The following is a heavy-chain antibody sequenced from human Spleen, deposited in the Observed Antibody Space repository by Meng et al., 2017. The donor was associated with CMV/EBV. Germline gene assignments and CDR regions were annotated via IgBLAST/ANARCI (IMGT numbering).Heavy chain of an antibody. V-gene: IGHV3-53*01. CDR2: IYSSGNT. CDR3: ARGRSTAYPNTFEY. CDR1: GFTVSSSY. D-gene: IGHD2/OR15-2a*01. Sequence: GESLKISCAASGFTVSSSYVTWVRQAPGKGLEWVSIIYSSGNTYYADSLRGRFTISRDNSKNMVYLQMNSLRVDDTAAYYCARGRSTAYPNTFEYWGQGTLVTVSS. J-gene: IGHJ4*02.